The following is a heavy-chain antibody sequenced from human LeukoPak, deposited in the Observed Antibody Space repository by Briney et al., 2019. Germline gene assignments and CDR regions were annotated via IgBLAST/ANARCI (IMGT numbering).Heavy chain of an antibody. CDR1: GGTFSSYA. CDR3: ARDLKTFGGVIVNDY. V-gene: IGHV1-18*01. Sequence: ASVKVSCKASGGTFSSYAISWVRQAPGQGLEWMGWISAYNGNANYAQNLQGRVTLTTDTSTSTAYMELRSLISDDTAVYYCARDLKTFGGVIVNDYWGQGTLVTVSS. CDR2: ISAYNGNA. D-gene: IGHD3-16*02. J-gene: IGHJ4*02.